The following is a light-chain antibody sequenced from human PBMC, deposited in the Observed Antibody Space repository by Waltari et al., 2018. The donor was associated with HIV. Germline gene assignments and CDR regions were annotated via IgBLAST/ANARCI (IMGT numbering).Light chain of an antibody. Sequence: DIQMTQSPSTLSASVGDRVTITCRASQSINTWLAWYQQIPGKAPKLLIYRAFNLEDGVPSRFSGSGSGAEFTLTISSLQSEYFAVYYCQQYNYWPPYTFGQGTKLEIK. V-gene: IGKV1-5*03. CDR2: RAF. J-gene: IGKJ2*01. CDR3: QQYNYWPPYT. CDR1: QSINTW.